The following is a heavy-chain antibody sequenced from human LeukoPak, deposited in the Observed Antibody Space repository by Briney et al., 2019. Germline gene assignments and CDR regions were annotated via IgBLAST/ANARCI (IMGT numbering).Heavy chain of an antibody. J-gene: IGHJ4*02. CDR3: ARGRSGAHLIAECDY. V-gene: IGHV1-8*03. Sequence: ASVKVSCKASGYTFTAFDIHWVRQAPGQGLEWMGWMNPKSGNTGYPQKFQGRVTITRDTPTSTAYMEVSSLRSEDTAVYYCARGRSGAHLIAECDYSGPGTLVTVSS. CDR2: MNPKSGNT. CDR1: GYTFTAFD. D-gene: IGHD1-26*01.